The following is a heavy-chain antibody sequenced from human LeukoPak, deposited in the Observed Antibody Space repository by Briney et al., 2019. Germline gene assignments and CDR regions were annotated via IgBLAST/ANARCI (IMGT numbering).Heavy chain of an antibody. CDR3: ARLFTDDYGDYNAFDI. J-gene: IGHJ3*02. D-gene: IGHD4-17*01. CDR2: IYTSGST. CDR1: GGSISSYY. V-gene: IGHV4-4*07. Sequence: SETLSLTCTVSGGSISSYYWSWIRQPAGKGLEWIGRIYTSGSTNYNPSLKSRVTISVDKSKNQFSLKLSSVTAADTAVYYCARLFTDDYGDYNAFDIWGQGTMVTVSS.